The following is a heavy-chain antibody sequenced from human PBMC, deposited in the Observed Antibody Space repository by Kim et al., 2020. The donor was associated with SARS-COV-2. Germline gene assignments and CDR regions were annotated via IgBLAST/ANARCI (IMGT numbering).Heavy chain of an antibody. Sequence: QSGSTGYAQKFEGRVTMGRDTYTNTAYMELNSLRVEDTAVYYCARGDRLDAWGQGTLVTLSS. CDR2: QSGST. J-gene: IGHJ5*02. V-gene: IGHV1-8*01. CDR3: ARGDRLDA.